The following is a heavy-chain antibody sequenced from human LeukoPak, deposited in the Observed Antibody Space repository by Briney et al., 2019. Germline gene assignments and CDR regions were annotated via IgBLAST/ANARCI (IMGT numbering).Heavy chain of an antibody. J-gene: IGHJ6*02. CDR2: ISAYNGNT. CDR1: GYTFTGYG. D-gene: IGHD3-10*01. V-gene: IGHV1-18*01. CDR3: ARDINYYGSGSYYLITWYGMDV. Sequence: GASVKGSCKASGYTFTGYGISWVRQAPGQGLEWMGWISAYNGNTNYAQKLQGRVTMTTDTSTSTAYMELRSLRSDDTAVYYCARDINYYGSGSYYLITWYGMDVWGQGTTVTVSS.